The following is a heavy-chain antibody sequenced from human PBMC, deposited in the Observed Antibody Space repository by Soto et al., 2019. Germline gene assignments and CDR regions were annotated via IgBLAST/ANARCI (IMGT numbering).Heavy chain of an antibody. CDR1: GGSFSGYY. V-gene: IGHV4-34*01. J-gene: IGHJ6*02. CDR3: ARGYCSGGSCYSGIDYGMDV. CDR2: INHSGST. Sequence: QVQLQQWGAGLLKPSETLSLTCAVYGGSFSGYYWSWIRQPPGKGLEWLGEINHSGSTNYNPSLKSRVTISVDTSKNQFSVKLSSVTAADTAVYYCARGYCSGGSCYSGIDYGMDVWGQGTTVTVSS. D-gene: IGHD2-15*01.